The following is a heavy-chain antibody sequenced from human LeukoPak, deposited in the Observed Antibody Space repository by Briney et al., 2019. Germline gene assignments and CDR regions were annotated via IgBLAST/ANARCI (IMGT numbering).Heavy chain of an antibody. J-gene: IGHJ3*02. CDR1: GFTFDDYA. Sequence: PGGSLRLSCAASGFTFDDYAMHWVRQAPGKGLEWVSGISWNSGSIGYADSVKGRFTISRDNAKNSLYLQMNSLRAEDTALYYCAKDHDYGDYEGAFDIWGQGTMVTVSS. CDR3: AKDHDYGDYEGAFDI. D-gene: IGHD4-17*01. V-gene: IGHV3-9*01. CDR2: ISWNSGSI.